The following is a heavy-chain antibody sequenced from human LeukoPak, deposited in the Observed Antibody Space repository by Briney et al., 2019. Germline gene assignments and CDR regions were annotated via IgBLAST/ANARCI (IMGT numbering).Heavy chain of an antibody. J-gene: IGHJ4*02. V-gene: IGHV4-59*11. D-gene: IGHD6-19*01. CDR3: AGGGWSKDY. Sequence: SETLSLTCTVSGGSISGHHWSWIRQPPGKGLEYIGYIYYSGSTDYNPSLKSRVTISVDTSKNQFSLKLTSVTAADTAVYYCAGGGWSKDYWGQGTLVTVSS. CDR1: GGSISGHH. CDR2: IYYSGST.